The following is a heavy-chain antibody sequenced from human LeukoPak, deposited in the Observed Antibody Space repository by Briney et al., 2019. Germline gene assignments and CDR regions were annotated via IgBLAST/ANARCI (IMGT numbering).Heavy chain of an antibody. CDR3: ARDKKFITMVRGVIRDDAFDI. CDR1: GGSFSGYY. V-gene: IGHV4-34*01. CDR2: INDNGGT. D-gene: IGHD3-10*01. Sequence: SETLSLTCAVYGGSFSGYYWSWIRQPPGKGLEWVAEINDNGGTNYNPSLKSRVTISVDTSKNQFSLKLSSVTAADTAAYYCARDKKFITMVRGVIRDDAFDIWGQGTMVTVSS. J-gene: IGHJ3*02.